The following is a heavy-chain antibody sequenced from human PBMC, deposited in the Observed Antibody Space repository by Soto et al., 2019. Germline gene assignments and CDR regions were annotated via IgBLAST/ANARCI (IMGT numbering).Heavy chain of an antibody. J-gene: IGHJ4*02. V-gene: IGHV5-51*01. CDR1: GYTFTTSW. CDR2: IYPGDSDI. CDR3: TRQHGSGSYYPFGF. D-gene: IGHD3-10*01. Sequence: HGESLKISCKASGYTFTTSWIAWVRQMPGQGLEWMGIIYPGDSDIRYSPSFQGHVSISADKSTSTAYLQWTILEASDSGIYYCTRQHGSGSYYPFGFWGQGTRVTVSS.